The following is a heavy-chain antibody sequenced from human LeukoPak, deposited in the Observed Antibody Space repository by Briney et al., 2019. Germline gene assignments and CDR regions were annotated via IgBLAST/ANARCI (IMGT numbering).Heavy chain of an antibody. CDR2: ISGSGGST. V-gene: IGHV3-23*01. Sequence: GGSLRLSCAASGFIFSSYAMSWVRQAPGQGLEWVSAISGSGGSTYYADSVKGRFTISRDNSKNTLHLQMNSLRAEDTAVYYCAKEVGYDSSGYDDYWGQGTLVTVSS. J-gene: IGHJ4*02. CDR3: AKEVGYDSSGYDDY. CDR1: GFIFSSYA. D-gene: IGHD3-22*01.